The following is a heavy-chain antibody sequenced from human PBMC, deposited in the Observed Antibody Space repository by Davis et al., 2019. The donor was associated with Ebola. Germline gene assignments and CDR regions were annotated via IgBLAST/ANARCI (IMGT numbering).Heavy chain of an antibody. CDR1: GFTFSSYW. Sequence: GESLKISCAASGFTFSSYWMNWVRQAPGKGLEWVANIKEDGSEKYYVDSVKGRFTISRDNTKNSLYLQMNSLRAEDTAIYYCARALDYWGQGTLVTVSS. J-gene: IGHJ4*02. CDR2: IKEDGSEK. CDR3: ARALDY. V-gene: IGHV3-7*04.